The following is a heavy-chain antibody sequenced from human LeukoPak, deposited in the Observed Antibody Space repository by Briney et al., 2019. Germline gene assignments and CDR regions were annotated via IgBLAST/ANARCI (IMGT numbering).Heavy chain of an antibody. CDR3: ARHGRRSITIFGVVYGDY. J-gene: IGHJ4*02. V-gene: IGHV5-51*01. D-gene: IGHD3-3*01. Sequence: GESLKISCKGSGYSFTSYWIGWVRQMPGKGLEWMGIIYPGDSDTRYSPSFQGQVTISADKSISTAYLQWGSLKASDTAMYHCARHGRRSITIFGVVYGDYWGQGTLVTVSS. CDR2: IYPGDSDT. CDR1: GYSFTSYW.